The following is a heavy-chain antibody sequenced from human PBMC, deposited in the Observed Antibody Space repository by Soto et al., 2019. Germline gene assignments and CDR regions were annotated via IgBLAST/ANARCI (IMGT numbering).Heavy chain of an antibody. CDR3: ARGGPPEVYAIVSRCFDY. D-gene: IGHD2-8*01. J-gene: IGHJ4*02. V-gene: IGHV3-7*05. Sequence: PGGSLRLSCAASGFTFSSYWMSWVRQAPGKGLEWVANIKQDGSEKYYVDSVKGRFTISRDNAKNSLYLQMNSLRAEDTAVYYFARGGPPEVYAIVSRCFDYWGQGTLVTVSS. CDR1: GFTFSSYW. CDR2: IKQDGSEK.